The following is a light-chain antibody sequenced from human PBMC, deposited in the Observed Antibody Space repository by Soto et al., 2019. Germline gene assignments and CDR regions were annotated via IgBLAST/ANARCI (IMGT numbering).Light chain of an antibody. CDR3: VSFATTRSYV. CDR1: SRDVGAYIF. CDR2: DII. Sequence: QPFSVTGSPVQSITISCTGTSRDVGAYIFVSWYQQHPGKAPKLMIYDIINRPSGVSNRFSGSTCGNTASLTISGLQADDEADSYCVSFATTRSYVFGTGPKVAVL. J-gene: IGLJ1*01. V-gene: IGLV2-14*03.